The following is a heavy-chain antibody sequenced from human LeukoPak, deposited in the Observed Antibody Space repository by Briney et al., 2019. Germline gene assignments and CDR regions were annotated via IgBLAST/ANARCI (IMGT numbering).Heavy chain of an antibody. V-gene: IGHV4-31*03. CDR3: ARGHYDFWSGYPYYYGMDV. J-gene: IGHJ6*02. D-gene: IGHD3-3*01. CDR1: GGSISSGGYY. CDR2: IYYSGST. Sequence: SETLPLTCTVSGGSISSGGYYWSWIRQHPGKGLEWIGYIYYSGSTYYNPSLKSRVTISVDTSKNQFSLKLSSVTAADTAVYYCARGHYDFWSGYPYYYGMDVWGQGTTVTVSS.